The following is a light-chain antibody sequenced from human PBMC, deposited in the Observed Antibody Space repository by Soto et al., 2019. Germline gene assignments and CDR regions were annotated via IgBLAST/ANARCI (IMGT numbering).Light chain of an antibody. V-gene: IGKV3-20*01. Sequence: DIVLTQSPGTLSLSPGERATLCCRASQSLSSTYLAWYQQKPGQAPRLLIYGASSRATGIPDRFSGSGSGTDFTLTISRLEPEDFAVYYCQQYDSSPKTFGQGTKADIK. J-gene: IGKJ1*01. CDR3: QQYDSSPKT. CDR2: GAS. CDR1: QSLSSTY.